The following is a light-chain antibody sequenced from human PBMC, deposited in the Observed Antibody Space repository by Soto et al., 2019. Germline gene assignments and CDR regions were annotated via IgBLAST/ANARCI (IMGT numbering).Light chain of an antibody. CDR2: DAS. CDR1: QSISCW. V-gene: IGKV1-5*01. J-gene: IGKJ4*01. Sequence: DIQLTQSPSTLSASLGDRVTLTCRASQSISCWLAWYKQKPGKAPKLLSYDASSLESGVPSRFRGRGSGTEFTLTISSLQPDDFETYYCQQYNSYPLTFGGGTKVDIK. CDR3: QQYNSYPLT.